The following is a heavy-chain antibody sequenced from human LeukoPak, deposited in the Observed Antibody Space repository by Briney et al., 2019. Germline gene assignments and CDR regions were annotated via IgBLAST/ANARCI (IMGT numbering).Heavy chain of an antibody. D-gene: IGHD6-19*01. V-gene: IGHV1-2*02. Sequence: ASVKVSCKASGYTFTGYYMHWVRQAPGQGLEWMGWINPNSGGTNYAQKFQGRVTMTRDTSISTAYMELSRLRPDDTAVYYCARGYSSGWYLSDAFDIWGQGTMVTVSS. J-gene: IGHJ3*02. CDR2: INPNSGGT. CDR1: GYTFTGYY. CDR3: ARGYSSGWYLSDAFDI.